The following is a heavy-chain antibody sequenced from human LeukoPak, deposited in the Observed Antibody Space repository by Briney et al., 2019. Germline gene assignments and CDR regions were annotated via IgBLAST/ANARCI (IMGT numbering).Heavy chain of an antibody. V-gene: IGHV3-23*01. J-gene: IGHJ6*03. D-gene: IGHD6-13*01. CDR3: AKHKGAGSRYSYSMDV. CDR2: ISGSGGGT. Sequence: PGGSLRLSCAASGSTFVTFAMGWVRQAPGKGLKWVSTISGSGGGTYYADSVKGRFTISRDNSKNTLYLQMNSLGAEDTAVYYCAKHKGAGSRYSYSMDVWGKGATVTVSS. CDR1: GSTFVTFA.